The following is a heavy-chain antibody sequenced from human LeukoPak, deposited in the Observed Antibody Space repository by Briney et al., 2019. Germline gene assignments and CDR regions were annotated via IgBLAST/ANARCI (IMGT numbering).Heavy chain of an antibody. D-gene: IGHD4-17*01. V-gene: IGHV3-7*01. Sequence: GGSLRLSCAASGFAFTRHWMGWVRQAPGKGLEWVASVKKDGNQYSVDSVKGRFIISRDNARNSLSLQMSSLRVEDTAIYFCARGPDYGDRLDYFDYWGQGTLVTVSS. J-gene: IGHJ4*02. CDR1: GFAFTRHW. CDR3: ARGPDYGDRLDYFDY. CDR2: VKKDGNQ.